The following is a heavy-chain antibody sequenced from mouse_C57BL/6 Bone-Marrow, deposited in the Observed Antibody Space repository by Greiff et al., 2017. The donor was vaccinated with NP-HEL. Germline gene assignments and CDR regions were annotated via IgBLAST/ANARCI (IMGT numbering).Heavy chain of an antibody. D-gene: IGHD2-4*01. CDR3: ARGGDYDVSWFAY. V-gene: IGHV1-81*01. CDR2: IYPRSGNT. CDR1: GYTFTSYG. J-gene: IGHJ3*01. Sequence: VQLVESGAELARPGASVKLSCKASGYTFTSYGISWVKQRTGQGLEWIGEIYPRSGNTYYNEKFKGKATLTADKSSSTAYMELRSLTSEDSAVYFCARGGDYDVSWFAYWGQGTLVTVSA.